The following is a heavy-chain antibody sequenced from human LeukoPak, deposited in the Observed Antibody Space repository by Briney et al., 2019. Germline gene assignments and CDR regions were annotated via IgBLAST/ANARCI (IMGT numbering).Heavy chain of an antibody. CDR3: ARGGTMTRWGYYYYMDV. J-gene: IGHJ6*03. CDR2: IYYSGST. V-gene: IGHV4-59*01. D-gene: IGHD3-22*01. CDR1: GGSISSYY. Sequence: PSETLSLTCTVSGGSISSYYWSWIRQPPGKGLEWIGYIYYSGSTNYNPSLKSRVTISVDTSKNQFSLKLSSVTAADTAVYYCARGGTMTRWGYYYYMDVWGKGTTVTVSS.